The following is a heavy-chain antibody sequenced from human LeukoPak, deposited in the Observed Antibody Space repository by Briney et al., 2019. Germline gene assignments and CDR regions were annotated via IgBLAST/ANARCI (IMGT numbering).Heavy chain of an antibody. CDR3: AKGGYYDSSGYSPLPFDI. CDR2: ISSSGSTI. CDR1: GFTFSDYY. V-gene: IGHV3-11*01. Sequence: PGGSLRLSCAASGFTFSDYYMSWIRQAPGKGLEWVSYISSSGSTIYYADSVKGRFTISRDNAKNSLYLQMNSLRAEDTAVYYCAKGGYYDSSGYSPLPFDIWGQGTMVTVSS. D-gene: IGHD3-22*01. J-gene: IGHJ3*02.